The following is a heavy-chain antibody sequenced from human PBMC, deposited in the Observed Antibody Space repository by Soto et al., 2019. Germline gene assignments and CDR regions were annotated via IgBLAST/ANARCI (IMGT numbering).Heavy chain of an antibody. CDR1: GYTFTSYA. CDR2: INAGNGNT. V-gene: IGHV1-3*01. CDR3: ARTSGYYFNDY. D-gene: IGHD3-3*01. Sequence: ASVKVSCKTSGYTFTSYAMHWLRQAPGQRLEWMGWINAGNGNTKYSQKFQGRVTITRDTSASTAYMELSSLRSEDTAVYYCARTSGYYFNDYWGQGTLVTVSS. J-gene: IGHJ4*02.